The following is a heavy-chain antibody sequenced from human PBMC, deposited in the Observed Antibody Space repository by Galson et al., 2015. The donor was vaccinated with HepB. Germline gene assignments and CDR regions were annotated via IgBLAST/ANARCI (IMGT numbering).Heavy chain of an antibody. J-gene: IGHJ4*02. D-gene: IGHD4-11*01. V-gene: IGHV3-30*02. CDR3: AKDASNYYTHY. CDR2: IGYDGSKK. CDR1: GFTFSNYG. Sequence: SLRLSCAASGFTFSNYGMHWVRQAPGKGLEWVAFIGYDGSKKYYADSVKGRFTISRDNSKNTLYLQMNSLRAEDTAVYYCAKDASNYYTHYWAQGTLVTISS.